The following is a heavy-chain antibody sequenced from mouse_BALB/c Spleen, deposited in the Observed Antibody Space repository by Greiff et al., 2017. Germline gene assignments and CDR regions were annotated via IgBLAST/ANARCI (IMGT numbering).Heavy chain of an antibody. CDR2: IRSKSNNYAT. J-gene: IGHJ4*01. CDR3: VRHPYDEYYYAMDY. D-gene: IGHD2-14*01. Sequence: EVKLVESGGGLVQPKGSLKLSCAASGFTFNTYAMNWVRQAPGKGLEWVARIRSKSNNYATYYADSVKDRFTISRDDSQSMLYLQMNNLKTEDTAMYYCVRHPYDEYYYAMDYWGQGTSVTVSS. V-gene: IGHV10-1*02. CDR1: GFTFNTYA.